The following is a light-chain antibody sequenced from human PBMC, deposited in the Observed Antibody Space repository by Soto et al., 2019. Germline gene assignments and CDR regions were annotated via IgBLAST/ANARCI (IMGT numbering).Light chain of an antibody. CDR1: QILRSS. V-gene: IGKV3D-15*01. Sequence: EILMTQSPDTLSLSPGERATLSCRASQILRSSLAWYQQQPGQSPRLLIYDASTRATDIPARFSASGSGTEFTLDISSLQSEDFAVYYCQQYNYWPRTFGQGTKVEI. J-gene: IGKJ1*01. CDR3: QQYNYWPRT. CDR2: DAS.